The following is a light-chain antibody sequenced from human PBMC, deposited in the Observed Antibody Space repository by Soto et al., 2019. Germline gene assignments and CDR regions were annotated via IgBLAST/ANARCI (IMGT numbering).Light chain of an antibody. Sequence: QSALTQPASVSGSPGQSITIPCTGTSSDVGGYNFVSWHQQHPGKAPKLMIYEVSNRPSGVSDRFSGSKSGDTASLTISGLQAEDEADYYCSSYTSSSTRVFGTGTKLTVL. CDR1: SSDVGGYNF. J-gene: IGLJ1*01. CDR2: EVS. V-gene: IGLV2-14*01. CDR3: SSYTSSSTRV.